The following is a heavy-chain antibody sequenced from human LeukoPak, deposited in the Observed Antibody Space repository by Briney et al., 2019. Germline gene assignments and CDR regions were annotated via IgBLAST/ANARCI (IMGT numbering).Heavy chain of an antibody. D-gene: IGHD1-26*01. CDR3: ARLFATLLNWFDP. V-gene: IGHV4-61*05. J-gene: IGHJ5*02. CDR1: GGSISSSTYY. CDR2: IYYSGTT. Sequence: PSETLSLTCTVSGGSISSSTYYWGWIRQPPGKGLEWIGYIYYSGTTNYNPSLKSRVTISVDRSKNQFSLKLSSVTAADTAVYYCARLFATLLNWFDPWGQGTLVTVSS.